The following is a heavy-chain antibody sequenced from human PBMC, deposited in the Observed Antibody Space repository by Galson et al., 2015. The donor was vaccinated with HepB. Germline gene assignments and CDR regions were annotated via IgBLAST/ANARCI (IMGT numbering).Heavy chain of an antibody. CDR1: GFTFSGSA. J-gene: IGHJ6*02. Sequence: SLRLSCAASGFTFSGSAMHWVRQASGKGLEWVGRIRSKANSYATAYAASVKGRFTISRDDSKNTAYLQMNSLKTEDTAVYYCTRHSPDIVATRPYYYGMDVWGQGTTVTVSS. D-gene: IGHD5-12*01. CDR3: TRHSPDIVATRPYYYGMDV. V-gene: IGHV3-73*01. CDR2: IRSKANSYAT.